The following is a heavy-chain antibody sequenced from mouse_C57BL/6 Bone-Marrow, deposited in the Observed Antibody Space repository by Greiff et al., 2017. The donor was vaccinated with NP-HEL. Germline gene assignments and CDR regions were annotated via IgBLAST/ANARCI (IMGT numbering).Heavy chain of an antibody. CDR2: IYPRDGST. D-gene: IGHD2-3*01. CDR1: GYTFTRYD. J-gene: IGHJ1*03. Sequence: VQLQESGPELVKPGASVKLSCKASGYTFTRYDINWVKQMPGPGLACLCWIYPRDGSTKYNEKFKGKATLTVDTSSSTAYMELHSLTSEDSAVYFCARGRWLPLYWYFDVWGTGTTVTVSS. CDR3: ARGRWLPLYWYFDV. V-gene: IGHV1-85*01.